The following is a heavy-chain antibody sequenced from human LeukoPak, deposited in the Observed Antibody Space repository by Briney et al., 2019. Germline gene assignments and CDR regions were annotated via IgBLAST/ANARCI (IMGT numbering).Heavy chain of an antibody. V-gene: IGHV3-9*01. J-gene: IGHJ4*02. Sequence: GGSLRLSCAASGFTFDDYAMHWVRQAPGKGLEWVSGISWNSDTIGYADSVKGRFTISRDNAKSSLYLQMNSLRAEDTALYYCAKDGSSSVYYFDYWGQGTLVTVSS. CDR3: AKDGSSSVYYFDY. D-gene: IGHD6-6*01. CDR1: GFTFDDYA. CDR2: ISWNSDTI.